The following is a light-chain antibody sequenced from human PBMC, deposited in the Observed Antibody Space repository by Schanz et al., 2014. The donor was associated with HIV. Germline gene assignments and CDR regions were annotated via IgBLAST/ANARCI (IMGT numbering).Light chain of an antibody. CDR2: GAS. CDR1: QSVSSSY. J-gene: IGKJ2*01. Sequence: EIVLTQSPGTLSLSPGERATLSCRASQSVSSSYLAWYQQKPGQAPRLLIYGASNRATGIPDRFSGSGSGTDLTLTISSLEPEDFAVYYCQQRSNWPPKYTFGQGTKLEIK. CDR3: QQRSNWPPKYT. V-gene: IGKV3D-20*02.